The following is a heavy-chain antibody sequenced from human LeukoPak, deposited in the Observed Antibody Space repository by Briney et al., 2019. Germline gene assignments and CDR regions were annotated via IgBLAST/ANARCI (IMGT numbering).Heavy chain of an antibody. D-gene: IGHD4-11*01. CDR1: GGTFSSYA. J-gene: IGHJ5*02. CDR3: ARAPRVTTYWFDP. V-gene: IGHV1-69*05. CDR2: ITPIFGTA. Sequence: SVKVSCKASGGTFSSYAISWVRQAPGQGLEWMGGITPIFGTANYAQKFQGRVTITTDESTSTAYMELSSLRSEDTAVYYCARAPRVTTYWFDPWGQGTLVTVSS.